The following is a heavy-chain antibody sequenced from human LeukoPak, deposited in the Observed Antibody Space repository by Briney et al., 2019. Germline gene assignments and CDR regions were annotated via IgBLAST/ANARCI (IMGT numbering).Heavy chain of an antibody. V-gene: IGHV4-30-4*08. Sequence: PSQTLSLTCTVSGGSISSGDSYWSWIRQPPGKGLEWIGYIYYSRSTYYNPSLKSRVTISVDTSKNQFSLKLSSVTAADTALYYCARVLGPRAFEYWGQGTLVTVSS. CDR2: IYYSRST. J-gene: IGHJ4*02. CDR3: ARVLGPRAFEY. D-gene: IGHD2/OR15-2a*01. CDR1: GGSISSGDSY.